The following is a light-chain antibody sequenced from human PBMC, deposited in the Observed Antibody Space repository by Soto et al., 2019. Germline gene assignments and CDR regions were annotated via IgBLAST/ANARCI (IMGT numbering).Light chain of an antibody. V-gene: IGKV3-11*01. CDR3: QQRSNWPLT. CDR2: DAY. J-gene: IGKJ5*01. Sequence: EVVLTQSPVTLSLSPGERATLSCRASQSFRGLLAWYQQKPGQAPRLLIYDAYNRATGIPPRFSGSGSGTDFTLTISNLEPEDFAVYYCQQRSNWPLTFGQGTRLEIK. CDR1: QSFRGL.